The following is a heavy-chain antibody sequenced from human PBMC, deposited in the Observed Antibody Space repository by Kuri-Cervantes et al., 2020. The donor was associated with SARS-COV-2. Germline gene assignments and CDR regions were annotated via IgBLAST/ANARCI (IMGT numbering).Heavy chain of an antibody. V-gene: IGHV1-18*01. CDR2: ISAYNGNT. J-gene: IGHJ4*02. CDR1: GYTFTSYD. D-gene: IGHD3-22*01. CDR3: ARVGDYYDSSGYYLY. Sequence: ASVKVSCKASGYTFTSYDINWVRQAPGQGLEWIGWISAYNGNTKYAQRLQGRVTMTTDTSTSTAHMELKSLRSDDTAVYYCARVGDYYDSSGYYLYWGQGTLVTVSS.